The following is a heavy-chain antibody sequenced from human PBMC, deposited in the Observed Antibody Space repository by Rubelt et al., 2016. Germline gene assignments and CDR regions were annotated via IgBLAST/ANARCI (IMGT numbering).Heavy chain of an antibody. D-gene: IGHD3-16*02. CDR2: IRSKTNTYET. Sequence: LKLSCAASGFTFSDSAMHWVRQASGKGLEWVGRIRSKTNTYETAYAESVKGRFIISRDDSKNTAYLQMNSLKTEDTALYYCTRRLSAVSASDAFDIWGQGTMVTVSS. CDR3: TRRLSAVSASDAFDI. J-gene: IGHJ3*02. CDR1: GFTFSDSA. V-gene: IGHV3-73*01.